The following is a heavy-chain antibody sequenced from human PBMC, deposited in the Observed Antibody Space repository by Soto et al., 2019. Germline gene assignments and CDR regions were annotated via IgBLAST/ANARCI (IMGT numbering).Heavy chain of an antibody. CDR1: GFTFSSYA. Sequence: PGGSLRLSCAASGFTFSSYAMHWVRQAPGKGLEWVAVISYDGSNKYYADSVKGRFTISRDNSKNTLYLQMNSLRAEDTAVYYCARDRCSSTSCYVLLNYYYYGMDVWGQGTTVTVSS. CDR3: ARDRCSSTSCYVLLNYYYYGMDV. CDR2: ISYDGSNK. J-gene: IGHJ6*02. D-gene: IGHD2-2*01. V-gene: IGHV3-30-3*01.